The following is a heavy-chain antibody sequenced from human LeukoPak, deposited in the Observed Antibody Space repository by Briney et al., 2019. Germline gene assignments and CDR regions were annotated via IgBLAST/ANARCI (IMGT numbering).Heavy chain of an antibody. V-gene: IGHV3-30*18. CDR2: ISYDGSNK. J-gene: IGHJ6*02. CDR1: GFTFSSYG. D-gene: IGHD3-3*01. Sequence: PGGTLRLFCAASGFTFSSYGMHWVRQAPGKGLEWVAVISYDGSNKYYADSVKGRFTISRDNSKNTLYLQMNSLRAEDTAVYYCAKDISPEDTIFGVVDYGMDVWGQGTTVTVSS. CDR3: AKDISPEDTIFGVVDYGMDV.